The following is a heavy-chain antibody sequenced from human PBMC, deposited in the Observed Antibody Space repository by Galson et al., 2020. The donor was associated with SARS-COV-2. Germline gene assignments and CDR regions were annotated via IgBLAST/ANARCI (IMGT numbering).Heavy chain of an antibody. CDR3: ARDGGQQVLFECVYYGMDV. V-gene: IGHV4-4*07. J-gene: IGHJ6*01. CDR1: CGSISDYY. D-gene: IGHD3-3*01. Sequence: SETLSLTCTLSCGSISDYYWSWIRRPAGKGLEWIGRIYTSGRTTYNPSLKSRVTMSVGTSKEQCSLRLTSVTAAATAVYYCARDGGQQVLFECVYYGMDVWGQGTTGTVSS. CDR2: IYTSGRT.